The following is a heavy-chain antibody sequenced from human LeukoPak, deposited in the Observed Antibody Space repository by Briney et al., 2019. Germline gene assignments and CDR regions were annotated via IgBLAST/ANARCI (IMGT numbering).Heavy chain of an antibody. CDR2: INPNSGGT. D-gene: IGHD5-18*01. CDR1: GYTFTVYY. CDR3: AREFGYSYGSDY. Sequence: ASVTVSFKASGYTFTVYYMHWVRQAPGQGLEWMGWINPNSGGTNYAQKFQGRVTMTRDTSISTAYMELSRLRSDDTAVYYCAREFGYSYGSDYWGQGTLVTVSS. V-gene: IGHV1-2*02. J-gene: IGHJ4*02.